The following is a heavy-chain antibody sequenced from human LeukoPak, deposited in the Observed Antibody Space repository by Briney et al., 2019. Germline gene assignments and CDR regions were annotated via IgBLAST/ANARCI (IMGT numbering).Heavy chain of an antibody. CDR1: EFTFSTYW. Sequence: GGSLRLSCAASEFTFSTYWMTWVRQAPGKGLEWVADIKQDGSEKYYVDSVKGRFTISRQNAKNSLFLQMNSLRAEDTAVYYCAELGITMIGGVWGKGTTVTISS. J-gene: IGHJ6*04. CDR2: IKQDGSEK. D-gene: IGHD3-10*02. CDR3: AELGITMIGGV. V-gene: IGHV3-7*01.